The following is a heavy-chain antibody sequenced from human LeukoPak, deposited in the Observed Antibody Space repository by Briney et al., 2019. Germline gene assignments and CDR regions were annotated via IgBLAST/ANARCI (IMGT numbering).Heavy chain of an antibody. CDR1: GGSISSSSYY. Sequence: SETLSLTCTVSGGSISSSSYYWGWIRQPPGKGLEWIGSIYYSGSTYYNPSLKSRVTISVDTSKNQFSLKLSSVTAADTAVYYCARLKGRWLQSRAFDIWSQGTMVAVSS. D-gene: IGHD5-24*01. V-gene: IGHV4-39*01. J-gene: IGHJ3*02. CDR2: IYYSGST. CDR3: ARLKGRWLQSRAFDI.